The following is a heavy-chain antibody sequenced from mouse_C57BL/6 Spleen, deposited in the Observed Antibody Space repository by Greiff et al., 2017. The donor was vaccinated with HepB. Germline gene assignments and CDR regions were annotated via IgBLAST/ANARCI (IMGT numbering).Heavy chain of an antibody. CDR1: GYTFTSYW. V-gene: IGHV1-55*01. CDR2: IYHGSGST. CDR3: ASGDDGYYDY. D-gene: IGHD2-3*01. Sequence: QVHVKQPGAELVKPGASVKMSCKASGYTFTSYWITWVKQRPGQGLEWIGDIYHGSGSTNYNEKFKSKATLTVDTSYSTAYMQLSRLTSEDSAVYYCASGDDGYYDYWGQGTLVTVSA. J-gene: IGHJ3*01.